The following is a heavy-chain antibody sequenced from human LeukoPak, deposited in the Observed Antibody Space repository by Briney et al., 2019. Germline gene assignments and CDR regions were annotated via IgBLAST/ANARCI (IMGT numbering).Heavy chain of an antibody. J-gene: IGHJ4*02. CDR1: GASITTYY. D-gene: IGHD3-3*01. CDR3: ARGTFWSGYYHDY. Sequence: SETLSLTCTVSGASITTYYWSWIRQPPGKGLEWIGFIFYSGSTNYNPSLKSRVTISLNTSKTQFSLKLSSVTAAVTAVYYCARGTFWSGYYHDYWGQGTLVTVSS. V-gene: IGHV4-59*01. CDR2: IFYSGST.